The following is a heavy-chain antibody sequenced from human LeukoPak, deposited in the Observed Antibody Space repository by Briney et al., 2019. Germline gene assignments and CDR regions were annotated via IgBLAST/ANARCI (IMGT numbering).Heavy chain of an antibody. CDR1: GFTFSSYG. CDR2: IRYDGSNK. CDR3: AKENHSVPAAIPTDY. J-gene: IGHJ4*02. V-gene: IGHV3-30*02. D-gene: IGHD2-2*02. Sequence: GGSLRLSCAASGFTFSSYGMHWVRQAPGKGLEWVAFIRYDGSNKYYADSVKGRFTISRDNSKNTLYLQMNSLRAEDTAVYYCAKENHSVPAAIPTDYWGQGTLVTVSS.